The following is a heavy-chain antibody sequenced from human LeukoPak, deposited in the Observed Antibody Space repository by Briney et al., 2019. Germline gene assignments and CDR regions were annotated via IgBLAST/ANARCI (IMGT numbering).Heavy chain of an antibody. V-gene: IGHV4-34*01. CDR3: ARRGYSYGYVGSNWFDP. Sequence: SETLFLTCAVYGGSFSGYYWSWIRQPPGKGLEWIGEINHSGSTNYNPSLKSRVTISVDTSKNQFSLKLSSVTAADTAVYYCARRGYSYGYVGSNWFDPWGQGTLVTVSS. CDR1: GGSFSGYY. D-gene: IGHD5-18*01. CDR2: INHSGST. J-gene: IGHJ5*02.